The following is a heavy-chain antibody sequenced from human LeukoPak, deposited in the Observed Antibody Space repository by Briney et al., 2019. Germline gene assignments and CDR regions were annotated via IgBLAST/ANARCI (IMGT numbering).Heavy chain of an antibody. CDR3: ARGAGFDLRYFDWLLSGDYYYMDV. D-gene: IGHD3-9*01. CDR2: IYYSGST. J-gene: IGHJ6*03. Sequence: SETLSLTCTVSGGSISSSSYYWGRIRQPPGKGLEWIGYIYYSGSTNYNPSLKSRVTISVDTSKNQFSLKLSSVTAADMAVYYCARGAGFDLRYFDWLLSGDYYYMDVWGKGTTVTISS. V-gene: IGHV4-61*05. CDR1: GGSISSSSYY.